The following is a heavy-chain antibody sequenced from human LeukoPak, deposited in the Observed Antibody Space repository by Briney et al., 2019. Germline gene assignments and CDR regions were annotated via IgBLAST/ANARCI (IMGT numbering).Heavy chain of an antibody. Sequence: SVKVSCKASGGTFSSYAISWVRQAPGQALEWMGRIIPILGIANYAQKFQGRVTITADKSTSTAYMELSSLRSEDTAVYYCARDRRVGATFYYYYYMDVWGKGTTVTVSS. V-gene: IGHV1-69*04. CDR1: GGTFSSYA. D-gene: IGHD1-26*01. CDR2: IIPILGIA. CDR3: ARDRRVGATFYYYYYMDV. J-gene: IGHJ6*03.